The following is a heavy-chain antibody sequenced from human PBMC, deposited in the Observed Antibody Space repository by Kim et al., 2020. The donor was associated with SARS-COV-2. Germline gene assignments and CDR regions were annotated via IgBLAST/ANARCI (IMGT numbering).Heavy chain of an antibody. CDR3: ARAAERSSWYEAPFDY. D-gene: IGHD6-13*01. J-gene: IGHJ4*02. V-gene: IGHV3-30-3*01. Sequence: GGSLRLSCAASGFTFSSYAMHWVRQAPGKGLEWVAVISYDGSNKYYADSVKGRFTISRDNSKNTLYLQMNSLRAEDTAVYYCARAAERSSWYEAPFDYWGQGTLVTVSS. CDR1: GFTFSSYA. CDR2: ISYDGSNK.